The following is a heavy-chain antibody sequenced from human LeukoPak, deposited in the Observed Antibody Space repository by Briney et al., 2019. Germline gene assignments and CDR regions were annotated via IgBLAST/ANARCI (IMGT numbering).Heavy chain of an antibody. Sequence: GGSLRLSCEFSGLIFSTYAMNWVRQAPGKGLEWISYISGSSSGSTSITQYADSVKGRFTISRDNAKNSLHLQMDSLSAEDTAVYYCARDFWSGYYTEDWGQGALVSVSS. CDR1: GLIFSTYA. J-gene: IGHJ4*02. V-gene: IGHV3-48*04. CDR3: ARDFWSGYYTED. CDR2: ISGSSSGSTSIT. D-gene: IGHD3-3*01.